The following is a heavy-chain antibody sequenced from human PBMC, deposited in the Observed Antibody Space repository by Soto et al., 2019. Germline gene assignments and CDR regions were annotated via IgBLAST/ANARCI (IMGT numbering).Heavy chain of an antibody. J-gene: IGHJ6*03. Sequence: GGSLRLSCAASGFTFSTYSMNWVRQAPGKGLEWVSSISRSGKYIFYADSVKGRFTISRDNAENSLYLQMNSLRAEDTAVYYCARGSPYQQPLTSFYYYMDVWGKGTTVTVSS. CDR3: ARGSPYQQPLTSFYYYMDV. V-gene: IGHV3-21*01. CDR2: ISRSGKYI. D-gene: IGHD2-2*01. CDR1: GFTFSTYS.